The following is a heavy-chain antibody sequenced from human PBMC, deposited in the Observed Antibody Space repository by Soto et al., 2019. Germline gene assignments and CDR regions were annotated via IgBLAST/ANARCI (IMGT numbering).Heavy chain of an antibody. V-gene: IGHV3-23*01. D-gene: IGHD2-21*02. Sequence: GGALRLSYAAPGFTFCSYALSWVRQAPGKGLEWVSAISGSGGSTYYADSVKGRFTISRDNSKNTLYLQMNSLRAEDTAVYYCAKDDIVVVTATLDYWGQGTLVTVSS. CDR2: ISGSGGST. J-gene: IGHJ4*02. CDR1: GFTFCSYA. CDR3: AKDDIVVVTATLDY.